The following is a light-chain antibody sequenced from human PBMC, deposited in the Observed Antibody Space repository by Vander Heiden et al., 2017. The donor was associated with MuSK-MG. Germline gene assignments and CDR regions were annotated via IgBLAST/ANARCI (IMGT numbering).Light chain of an antibody. CDR2: LGS. Sequence: DVGAAQALPPLLVTAGGQASISSRPGRSLLHSNGYNYLDWHLQKPGQSPQLLIYLGSNRASGVPDRFSGSGSGTDFTLKISRVEAEDVGVYYCMQALQTPYTFGQGTKLEIK. CDR1: RSLLHSNGYNY. V-gene: IGKV2-28*01. J-gene: IGKJ2*01. CDR3: MQALQTPYT.